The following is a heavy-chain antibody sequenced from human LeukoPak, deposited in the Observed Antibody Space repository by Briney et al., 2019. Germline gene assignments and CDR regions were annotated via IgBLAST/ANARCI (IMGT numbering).Heavy chain of an antibody. D-gene: IGHD3-22*01. J-gene: IGHJ3*02. CDR2: ISPYNENR. CDR1: GYTFIRNG. Sequence: ASVKVSCKASGYTFIRNGISWVRQAPGQGLEWMGWISPYNENRKYLQKLQGRVTLSTDTSTSTAYMELRSLTSDDTAVYYCARGPYSYDSSGAFDIWGQGTMVTVSS. CDR3: ARGPYSYDSSGAFDI. V-gene: IGHV1-18*01.